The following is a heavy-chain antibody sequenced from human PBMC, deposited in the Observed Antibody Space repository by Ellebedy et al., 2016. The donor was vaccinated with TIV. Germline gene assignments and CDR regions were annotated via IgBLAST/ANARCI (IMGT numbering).Heavy chain of an antibody. CDR1: GFTFSSYS. D-gene: IGHD3-10*01. J-gene: IGHJ4*02. CDR3: ATTTPYGTTWFGSIDY. CDR2: ISGSTSRI. Sequence: GESLKISCAATGFTFSSYSMSWVRQAPGKGLECVSYISGSTSRIYYADSVKGRFTISRDNAKNSLYLQMNSLRDEDTAVYYCATTTPYGTTWFGSIDYWGQGTLVTVSS. V-gene: IGHV3-48*02.